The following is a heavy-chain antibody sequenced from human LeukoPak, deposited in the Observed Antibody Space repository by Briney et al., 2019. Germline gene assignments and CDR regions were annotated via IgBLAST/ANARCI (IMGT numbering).Heavy chain of an antibody. CDR3: ARNRRDFDY. J-gene: IGHJ4*02. CDR2: IWYDGSNK. Sequence: PGGSLRLSCAASGFTFSSYGMHWVRQAPGKGLEWVAVIWYDGSNKYYADSVKGRFTISRDNSKNTMYLQMNSLKAEDTAVYYCARNRRDFDYWGQGIPVTVSS. D-gene: IGHD1-14*01. V-gene: IGHV3-33*01. CDR1: GFTFSSYG.